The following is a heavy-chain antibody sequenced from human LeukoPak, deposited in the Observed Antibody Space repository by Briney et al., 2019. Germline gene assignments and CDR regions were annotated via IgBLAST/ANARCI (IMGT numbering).Heavy chain of an antibody. CDR3: ARDPGGPLSRQFHY. J-gene: IGHJ4*02. V-gene: IGHV3-66*02. Sequence: GGSLRLSCAASGFTVSSNYMSWVRQAPGKGLEWASITYSGGSTYYADSVKGRFTISRDNSKNTLYLQMNSLRAEDTAVYYCARDPGGPLSRQFHYWGQGTLVTVSS. D-gene: IGHD2/OR15-2a*01. CDR2: TYSGGST. CDR1: GFTVSSNY.